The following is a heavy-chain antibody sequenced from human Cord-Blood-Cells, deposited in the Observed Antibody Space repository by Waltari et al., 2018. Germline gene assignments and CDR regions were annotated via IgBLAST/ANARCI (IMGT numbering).Heavy chain of an antibody. CDR3: ARPRPRNYDILTGAFDI. V-gene: IGHV5-51*01. D-gene: IGHD3-9*01. Sequence: EVQLVQSGAEVKKPGESLKISCKGSGYSFTSYWIGWVRQMPGKGLEWMGILYPGDSDTPYSPSCQAQVTISADKSISTAYLQWSSLKASDTAMYYCARPRPRNYDILTGAFDIWGQGTMVTVSS. J-gene: IGHJ3*02. CDR1: GYSFTSYW. CDR2: LYPGDSDT.